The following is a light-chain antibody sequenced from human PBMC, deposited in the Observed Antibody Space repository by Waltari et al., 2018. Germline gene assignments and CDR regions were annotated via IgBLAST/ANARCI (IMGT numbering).Light chain of an antibody. CDR3: QKYGSLPAT. CDR2: DAS. Sequence: LTQSPGTLSLSPGERATLPCRASPISSKYLAWYQQKPGQAPRLLIYDASIRATGIPDRFSGSGYGTDFSLTISRLEPEDYAVYYCQKYGSLPATFGRGTKVEIK. J-gene: IGKJ1*01. CDR1: PISSKY. V-gene: IGKV3-20*01.